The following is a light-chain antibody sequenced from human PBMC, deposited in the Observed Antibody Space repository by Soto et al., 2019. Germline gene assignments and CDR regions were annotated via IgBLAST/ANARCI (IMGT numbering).Light chain of an antibody. CDR2: DSS. CDR1: QGIGST. Sequence: EIVLTQSPATLSFSPGERFTLACRSSQGIGSTLAWYQQKPGQTPRLLIYDSSTRAIGIPTRFSGSRSGTEFTLTINGLQSEDFAVYYCQRYNNWPLTFGGGTKVDIK. J-gene: IGKJ4*01. CDR3: QRYNNWPLT. V-gene: IGKV3-15*01.